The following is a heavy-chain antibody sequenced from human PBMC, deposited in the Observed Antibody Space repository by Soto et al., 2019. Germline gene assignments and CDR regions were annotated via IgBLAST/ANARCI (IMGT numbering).Heavy chain of an antibody. V-gene: IGHV3-48*04. CDR2: ISSSGSTI. CDR3: ASSTNTVTSEVDAFDI. D-gene: IGHD4-17*01. CDR1: GFTFSTYT. J-gene: IGHJ3*02. Sequence: GGSLRLSCAASGFTFSTYTMNWVRQAPGKGLEWVSYISSSGSTIYYADSVKGRFTISRDNAKNSLYLQMNSLRAEDTAVYYCASSTNTVTSEVDAFDIWGQGTMVTVSS.